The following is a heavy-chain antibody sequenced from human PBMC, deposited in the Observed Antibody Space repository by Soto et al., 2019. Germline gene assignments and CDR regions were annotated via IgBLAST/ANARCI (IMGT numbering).Heavy chain of an antibody. Sequence: QDQLVQSGAEVKKPGASVKVSCKASGYTFTSFGIVWVRQAPGQGLEWLGWGSPYNGHTRYAQEVEGRVTMTTETSTSTAYMELRSLRSDDTAVYYCARVTFGELSWFDPWGQGTLVTVSS. V-gene: IGHV1-18*01. CDR2: GSPYNGHT. CDR3: ARVTFGELSWFDP. J-gene: IGHJ5*02. D-gene: IGHD3-10*01. CDR1: GYTFTSFG.